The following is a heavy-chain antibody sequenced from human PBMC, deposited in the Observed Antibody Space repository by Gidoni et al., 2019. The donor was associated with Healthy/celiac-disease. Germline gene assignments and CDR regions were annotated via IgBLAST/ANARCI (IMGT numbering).Heavy chain of an antibody. CDR1: GGTFSSYA. D-gene: IGHD2-15*01. CDR3: ARGGGYCSGGSCHQYYYYYGMDV. CDR2: IIPIFGTA. J-gene: IGHJ6*02. V-gene: IGHV1-69*01. Sequence: QVQLVQSGAEVKKPGSSVTVSCKASGGTFSSYAISWVRQAPGQGLEWMGGIIPIFGTANYAQKFQGRVTITADESTSTAYMELSSLRSEDTAVYYCARGGGYCSGGSCHQYYYYYGMDVWGQGTTVTVSS.